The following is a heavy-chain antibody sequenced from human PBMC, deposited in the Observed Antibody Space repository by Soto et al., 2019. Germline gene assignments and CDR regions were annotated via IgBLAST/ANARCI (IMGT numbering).Heavy chain of an antibody. CDR1: VGSISIGDYD. V-gene: IGHV4-30-4*01. J-gene: IGHJ5*02. D-gene: IGHD3-3*01. Sequence: SETLSISCTFSVGSISIGDYDWSWIRQPPGKGLEWIGYIYYSGSTYYNPSLKSRVTISVDTSKNQFSPKLSSVTAADTAVYYCARVKYDFWSGYLDWFDPWGQGTMVTVSS. CDR3: ARVKYDFWSGYLDWFDP. CDR2: IYYSGST.